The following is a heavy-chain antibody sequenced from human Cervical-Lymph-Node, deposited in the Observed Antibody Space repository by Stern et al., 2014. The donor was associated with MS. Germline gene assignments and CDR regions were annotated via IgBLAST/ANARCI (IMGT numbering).Heavy chain of an antibody. Sequence: QVQLVKSGAEVKKPGSSVEVSCKASGATFSTYGIAWVRQAPGQGLEWMGGIFPMFGSIDYAPKVQGRLTITADTPTNSAYMELSSLRSEDTAMYYCARDLRPPMGWGRDSARFASWGQGTPVTVSS. D-gene: IGHD3-10*01. V-gene: IGHV1-69*06. J-gene: IGHJ5*01. CDR3: ARDLRPPMGWGRDSARFAS. CDR1: GATFSTYG. CDR2: IFPMFGSI.